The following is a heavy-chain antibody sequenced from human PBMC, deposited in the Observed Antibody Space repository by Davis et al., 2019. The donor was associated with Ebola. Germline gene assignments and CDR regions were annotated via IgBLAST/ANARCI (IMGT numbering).Heavy chain of an antibody. J-gene: IGHJ4*02. Sequence: PSETLSLTCTVSGGSISSSSYYWGWIRQPPGKGLEWIGSIYYSGSTYYNPSLKSRVTISVDTSKNQFSLKLSSVTAADTAVYYCARGSFGVVSVGKYYFDYWGQGTLVTVSS. D-gene: IGHD3-3*01. CDR2: IYYSGST. CDR3: ARGSFGVVSVGKYYFDY. V-gene: IGHV4-39*07. CDR1: GGSISSSSYY.